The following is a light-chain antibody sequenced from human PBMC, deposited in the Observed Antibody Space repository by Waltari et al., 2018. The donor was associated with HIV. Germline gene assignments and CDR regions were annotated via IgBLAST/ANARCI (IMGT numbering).Light chain of an antibody. V-gene: IGKV3-11*01. Sequence: EIVLTQSPATLYMSPRDRDTLSCRASKSVSTYLAWYQQRSGQSPRLLIYDASVRATGIPARFSGSGSGTDFTLTISSLDPEDFAVYYCQQRSNWPPAPTFGGGTKVEIK. CDR3: QQRSNWPPAPT. CDR2: DAS. J-gene: IGKJ4*01. CDR1: KSVSTY.